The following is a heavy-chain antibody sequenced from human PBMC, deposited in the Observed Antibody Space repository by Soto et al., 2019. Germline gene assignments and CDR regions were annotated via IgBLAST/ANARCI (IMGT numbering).Heavy chain of an antibody. CDR2: IYYSGST. CDR1: GGSISSYY. D-gene: IGHD6-13*01. J-gene: IGHJ6*03. Sequence: SETLSLTCTVSGGSISSYYWSWIRQPPGKGLEWIGYIYYSGSTNYNPSLKSRVTISVDTSKNQFSLKLSSVTAADTAVYYCARLIAESDYYYDYMDVWGKGTTVTVSS. CDR3: ARLIAESDYYYDYMDV. V-gene: IGHV4-59*08.